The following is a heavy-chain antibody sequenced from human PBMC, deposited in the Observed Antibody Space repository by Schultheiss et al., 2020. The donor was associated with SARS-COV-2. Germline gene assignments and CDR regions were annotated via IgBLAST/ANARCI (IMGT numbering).Heavy chain of an antibody. CDR1: GYSFTSYW. V-gene: IGHV5-51*01. CDR3: ARNRDNSSWCDAFDI. D-gene: IGHD6-13*01. CDR2: IYPGDSDT. Sequence: GESLKISCKGSGYSFTSYWIGWVRQMPGKGLEWMGIIYPGDSDTRYSPSFQGQVTISVDKSISTAYLQWSSLKASDTAIYYCARNRDNSSWCDAFDIWGQGTMVTVSS. J-gene: IGHJ3*02.